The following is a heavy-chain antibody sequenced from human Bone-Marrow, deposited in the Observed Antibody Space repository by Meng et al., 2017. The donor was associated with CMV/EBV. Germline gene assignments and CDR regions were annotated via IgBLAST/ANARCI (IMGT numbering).Heavy chain of an antibody. CDR3: AKDGGGEYYYDSSGLSGD. CDR2: IWYDGSNK. D-gene: IGHD3-22*01. V-gene: IGHV3-30*02. J-gene: IGHJ4*02. CDR1: GFTFSSYG. Sequence: GGSLRLSCAASGFTFSSYGMHWVRQAPGKGLERVAFIWYDGSNKYYADSVKGRFTISRDNSKDTLYLQMNSLRADDTAVYYCAKDGGGEYYYDSSGLSGDWGQGTLVTVSS.